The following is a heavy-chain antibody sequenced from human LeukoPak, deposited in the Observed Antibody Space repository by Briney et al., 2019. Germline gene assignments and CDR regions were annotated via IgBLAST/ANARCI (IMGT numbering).Heavy chain of an antibody. D-gene: IGHD3-10*01. CDR3: ARDLSYYGSGSYYFDY. V-gene: IGHV1-2*02. J-gene: IGHJ4*02. CDR1: GYTFTDFY. Sequence: ASVKVSCKASGYTFTDFYMHWVRQAPGQGLEWMGWINPNSGGTNYAREFQGRVTMTRDTSISTAYMELNWLRSDDTAVYYCARDLSYYGSGSYYFDYWGQGTLVTVSS. CDR2: INPNSGGT.